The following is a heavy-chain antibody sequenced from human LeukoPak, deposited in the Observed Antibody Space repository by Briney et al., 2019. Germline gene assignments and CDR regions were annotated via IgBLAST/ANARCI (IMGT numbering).Heavy chain of an antibody. CDR1: GFTFSSYS. CDR2: INSSSSSYI. D-gene: IGHD3-3*01. Sequence: GGSLRLSCAASGFTFSSYSMNWVRQAPGKGLEWVSSINSSSSSYIYYADSVKGRFTISRDNAKNSLYLQMNSLRAEDTAVYYCARDSWSGDGGRTYYFDYWGQGTLVTVSS. CDR3: ARDSWSGDGGRTYYFDY. J-gene: IGHJ4*02. V-gene: IGHV3-21*01.